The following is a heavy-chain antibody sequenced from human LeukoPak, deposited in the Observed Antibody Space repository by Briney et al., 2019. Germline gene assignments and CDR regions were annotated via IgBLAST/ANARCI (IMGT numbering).Heavy chain of an antibody. CDR2: ISAYNGNT. V-gene: IGHV1-18*01. CDR1: GYTFTSYG. D-gene: IGHD3-22*01. Sequence: GASVNVSCKASGYTFTSYGISWVRQATGQGLEWMGWISAYNGNTNYAQKLQGRVTMTEDTSTDTAYMELSSLRSEDTAVYYCATHPWYYYDSSGYYYFDYWGQGTLVTVSS. J-gene: IGHJ4*02. CDR3: ATHPWYYYDSSGYYYFDY.